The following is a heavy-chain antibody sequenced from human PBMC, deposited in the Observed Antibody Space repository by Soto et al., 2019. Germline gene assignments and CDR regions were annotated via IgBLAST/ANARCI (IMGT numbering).Heavy chain of an antibody. Sequence: QLQLQESGPGQVRPSETLSLTCIVSGVSVRSYTWSWVRQSANKGLEWIGRVFSSVSATYNPSLKSRVSISMDTPENRISLKLDSVTAADAGVYFCARDGMTTGDTWGPGTLVTVSS. D-gene: IGHD2-21*02. J-gene: IGHJ4*02. CDR2: VFSSVSA. CDR1: GVSVRSYT. V-gene: IGHV4-4*07. CDR3: ARDGMTTGDT.